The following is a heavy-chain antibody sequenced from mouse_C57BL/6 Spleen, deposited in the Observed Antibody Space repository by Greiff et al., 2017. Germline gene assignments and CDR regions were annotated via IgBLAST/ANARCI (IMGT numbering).Heavy chain of an antibody. CDR2: INPSNGGT. CDR3: ARDDGGQGAMDY. CDR1: GYTFTSYW. J-gene: IGHJ4*01. V-gene: IGHV1-53*01. Sequence: VKLQQPGTELVKPGASVKLSCKASGYTFTSYWMHWVKQRPGQGLEWIGNINPSNGGTNYNEKFKSKATLTVDKSSSTAYMQLSSLTSEDSAVYYCARDDGGQGAMDYWGQGTSVTVSS. D-gene: IGHD2-3*01.